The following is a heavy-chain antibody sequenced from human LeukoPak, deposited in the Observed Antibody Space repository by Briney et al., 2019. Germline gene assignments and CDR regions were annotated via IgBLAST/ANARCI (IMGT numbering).Heavy chain of an antibody. J-gene: IGHJ3*02. Sequence: SGTLSLTCAVSGGSISSSNWWSWVRQPPGKGLEWIGEIYHSGSTYYNPSLKSRVTISVDTSKNQFSLKLSSVTAADTAVYYCARHSSSWLDAFDIWGQGTMVTVSS. CDR2: IYHSGST. V-gene: IGHV4-4*02. CDR3: ARHSSSWLDAFDI. D-gene: IGHD6-13*01. CDR1: GGSISSSNW.